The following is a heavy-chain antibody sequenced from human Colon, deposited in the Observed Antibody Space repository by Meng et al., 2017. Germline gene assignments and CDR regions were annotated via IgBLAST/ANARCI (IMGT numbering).Heavy chain of an antibody. CDR2: INTNTGNP. D-gene: IGHD1-14*01. CDR1: GYTFTSYA. J-gene: IGHJ4*02. CDR3: ATDGRLYDPNHVSSYFDY. Sequence: VQLVQSGSDLRKPGASVKISFKAPGYTFTSYAINWVRQAPGQGLEWMGWINTNTGNPTYAQGFTGRFVFSLDASVTTAYLQIDSLRAEDTAVYYCATDGRLYDPNHVSSYFDYWDQGSLVTVSS. V-gene: IGHV7-4-1*01.